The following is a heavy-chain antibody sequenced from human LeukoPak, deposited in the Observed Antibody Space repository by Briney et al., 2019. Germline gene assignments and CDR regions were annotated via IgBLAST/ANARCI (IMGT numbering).Heavy chain of an antibody. J-gene: IGHJ6*03. V-gene: IGHV3-43D*03. CDR1: GFTFDDYA. D-gene: IGHD2-21*01. CDR3: AKGAYGIYYYYYYYMDV. CDR2: ISWDGGST. Sequence: PGGSLRLSCAASGFTFDDYAMHWVRQAPGKGLEWVSLISWDGGSTYYADSVKGRFTISRDNSKNSLYLQMNSLRAEDTALYYCAKGAYGIYYYYYYYMDVWGKGTTVTVSS.